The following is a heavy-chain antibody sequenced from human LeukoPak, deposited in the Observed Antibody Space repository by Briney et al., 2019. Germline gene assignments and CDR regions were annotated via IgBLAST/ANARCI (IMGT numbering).Heavy chain of an antibody. Sequence: ASVKVSCKASGYTFTGYYMHWVRQAPGQGLEWMGWINPNSGGTNYAQKFQGRVTMTRDTSISTAYMELSRLRSDDTAVYYCARDDNYGIFFNIDYWGQGTLVTVSS. J-gene: IGHJ4*02. CDR1: GYTFTGYY. D-gene: IGHD4-11*01. CDR2: INPNSGGT. CDR3: ARDDNYGIFFNIDY. V-gene: IGHV1-2*02.